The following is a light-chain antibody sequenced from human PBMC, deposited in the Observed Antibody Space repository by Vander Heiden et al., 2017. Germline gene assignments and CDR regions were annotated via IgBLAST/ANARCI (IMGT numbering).Light chain of an antibody. J-gene: IGKJ2*01. V-gene: IGKV3-20*01. CDR3: QQYGRTPFT. CDR2: GAT. CDR1: QSVHSSY. Sequence: VLTQSPGPLSLSPGVRATLSCWASQSVHSSYLAWYQQKPGQAPRLLIYGATSRATGIPDRFSGRGSGTDFTLRISRLEAEDVAVYCCQQYGRTPFTFGQGTKLEIK.